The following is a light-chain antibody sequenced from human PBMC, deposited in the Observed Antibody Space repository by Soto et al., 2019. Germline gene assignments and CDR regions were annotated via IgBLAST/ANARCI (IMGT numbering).Light chain of an antibody. CDR1: QSISNY. Sequence: DIQMTQSPSSLSASVGDRVTITCRASQSISNYLNWYQQKPGKAPNLLIYAASNLQSGVPSRFSGSGSGTDFTLTISSLQPEDFATYYCQQSYSSPPLTFGGGTKVGIK. CDR2: AAS. CDR3: QQSYSSPPLT. V-gene: IGKV1-39*01. J-gene: IGKJ4*01.